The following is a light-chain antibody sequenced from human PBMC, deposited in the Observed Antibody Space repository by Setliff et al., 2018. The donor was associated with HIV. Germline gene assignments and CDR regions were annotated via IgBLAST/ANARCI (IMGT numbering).Light chain of an antibody. CDR1: SSHVGIYNL. V-gene: IGLV2-23*02. CDR3: CSYTTYSTYV. CDR2: EVN. Sequence: QSVLTQPASVSGSPGQSIAISCTGTSSHVGIYNLVSWYQHHPGKAPILIIYEVNKRPSGVSNRFSGSKSGNTASLTISGLQPEDETDYYCCSYTTYSTYVFGTGTKVTVL. J-gene: IGLJ1*01.